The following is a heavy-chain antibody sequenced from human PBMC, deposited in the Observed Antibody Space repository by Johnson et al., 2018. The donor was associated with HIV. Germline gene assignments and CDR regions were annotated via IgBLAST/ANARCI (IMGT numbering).Heavy chain of an antibody. J-gene: IGHJ3*02. CDR1: GFTVSSNY. V-gene: IGHV3-66*01. CDR3: ARSGYCTTSSCTDDAFDI. CDR2: IYSDGTT. Sequence: VQLVESGGGVVQPGGSLRLSCAASGFTVSSNYMSWVRQAPGKGLEWVSVIYSDGTTYYADFVKGRFTISRDNSKNTLYLQMNSLRAEDTAVYYCARSGYCTTSSCTDDAFDIWGQGTMVTVSS. D-gene: IGHD2-2*01.